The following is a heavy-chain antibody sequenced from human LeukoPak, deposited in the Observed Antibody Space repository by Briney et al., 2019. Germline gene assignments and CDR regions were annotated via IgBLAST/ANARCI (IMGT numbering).Heavy chain of an antibody. Sequence: SVKVSCKASGGTFRGSAMSWVRQAPGQGLEWVGNIILMFGTTTYAQRFQDRVTITMDESARTVHMELSGLTSEDSATYYCTRDEHKGSATFNYWGQGTLVSVSS. J-gene: IGHJ4*02. CDR3: TRDEHKGSATFNY. V-gene: IGHV1-69*05. D-gene: IGHD3-10*01. CDR2: IILMFGTT. CDR1: GGTFRGSA.